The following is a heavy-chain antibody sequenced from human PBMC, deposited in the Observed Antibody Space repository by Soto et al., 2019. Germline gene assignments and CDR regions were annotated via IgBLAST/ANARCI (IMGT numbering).Heavy chain of an antibody. CDR2: FYPGDSTS. CDR3: ARIIEYRRNNDCSWTFDI. D-gene: IGHD2-21*01. V-gene: IGHV5-51*01. J-gene: IGHJ3*02. Sequence: GESLNISCKTSGYSFISYWVAWVRQKPGKGLEWMGTFYPGDSTSTYSPSFQGQVTISVDKSISTAYLHLSSLKASDTAMYYCARIIEYRRNNDCSWTFDIWGQGTTVTVSS. CDR1: GYSFISYW.